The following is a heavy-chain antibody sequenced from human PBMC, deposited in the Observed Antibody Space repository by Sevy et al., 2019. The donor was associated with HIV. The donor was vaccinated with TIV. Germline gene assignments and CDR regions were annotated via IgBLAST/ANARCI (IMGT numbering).Heavy chain of an antibody. Sequence: GGSLRLSCAASGFSFSTYAMHWVRQAPGKGLEWVAVIWYDGSSKFYADSVKGRFTISRDNSKNTLYLQMNSLRAEDAAVYYCAGDRYDFFSGYSSNWGQGTLVTVSS. V-gene: IGHV3-33*01. CDR3: AGDRYDFFSGYSSN. CDR1: GFSFSTYA. J-gene: IGHJ4*02. D-gene: IGHD3-3*01. CDR2: IWYDGSSK.